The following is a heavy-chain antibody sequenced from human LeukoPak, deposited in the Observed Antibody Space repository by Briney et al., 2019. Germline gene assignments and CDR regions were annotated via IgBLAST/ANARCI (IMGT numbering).Heavy chain of an antibody. CDR1: GLTFINFG. J-gene: IGHJ6*03. Sequence: GGTLRLSCAASGLTFINFGMTWVRQAPGKGLEWVSAISGSGGSTYYADSVKGRFTISRDNSKNTLYLQMNSLRAEDTAVYYCAKDYSNYYYYYMDVWGKGTTVTVSS. D-gene: IGHD4-11*01. CDR2: ISGSGGST. CDR3: AKDYSNYYYYYMDV. V-gene: IGHV3-23*01.